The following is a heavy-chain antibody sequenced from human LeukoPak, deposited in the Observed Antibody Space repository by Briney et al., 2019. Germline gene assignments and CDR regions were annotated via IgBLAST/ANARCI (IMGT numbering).Heavy chain of an antibody. Sequence: GGSLRLSCAASGFTFSDYYMTWIRQAPGKGLEWVSYISSSGDTIYYADSVKGRFTISRDNAQHSLYLQMNSLRAEDAAVYYCARDYFDIVTGYNNVGPDYYGMDVWGQGTTVTVSS. CDR3: ARDYFDIVTGYNNVGPDYYGMDV. V-gene: IGHV3-11*01. CDR1: GFTFSDYY. CDR2: ISSSGDTI. J-gene: IGHJ6*02. D-gene: IGHD3-9*01.